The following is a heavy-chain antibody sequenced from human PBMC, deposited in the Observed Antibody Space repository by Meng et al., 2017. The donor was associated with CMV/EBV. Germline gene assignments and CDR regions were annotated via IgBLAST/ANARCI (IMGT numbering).Heavy chain of an antibody. CDR3: ARTPLPKYSSSWRNWFDP. V-gene: IGHV5-51*01. Sequence: GESLKISCKGSGYSFTSYWIGWVRQMPGKGLEWMGIIYPGDSDTRYSPSFQGQVTISADKSISTAYLQWSSLKASDTAMYYCARTPLPKYSSSWRNWFDPWGQGTLVNVSS. J-gene: IGHJ5*02. CDR2: IYPGDSDT. CDR1: GYSFTSYW. D-gene: IGHD6-13*01.